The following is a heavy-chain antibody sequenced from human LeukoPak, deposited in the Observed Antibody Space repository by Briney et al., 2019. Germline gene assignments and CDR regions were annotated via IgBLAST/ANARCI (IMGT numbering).Heavy chain of an antibody. V-gene: IGHV3-43*02. CDR2: ISGDGDYT. CDR1: GFTFDDYA. D-gene: IGHD6-6*01. J-gene: IGHJ4*02. CDR3: AKDMYSSSSSHFVY. Sequence: GGSLRLSCAASGFTFDDYAMHWVRQVPGKGLEWVSLISGDGDYTYYADSVKGRFTISRDNSKYSLYLQMNSLRTEDTALYYCAKDMYSSSSSHFVYWGQGTLVTVSS.